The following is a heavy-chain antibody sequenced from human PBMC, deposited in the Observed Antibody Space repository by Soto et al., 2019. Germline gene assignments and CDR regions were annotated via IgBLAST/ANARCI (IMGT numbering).Heavy chain of an antibody. D-gene: IGHD6-13*01. CDR1: GGSFSGYY. CDR2: INHSGST. J-gene: IGHJ1*01. Sequence: SETLSLTCAVYGGSFSGYYWSWIRQPPGKGLEWIGEINHSGSTNYNPSLKSRVTISVDTSKNQFSLKLSSVTAADTAVYYCASGPIAAAGNGEAEYFQHWGQGTLVTVSS. CDR3: ASGPIAAAGNGEAEYFQH. V-gene: IGHV4-34*01.